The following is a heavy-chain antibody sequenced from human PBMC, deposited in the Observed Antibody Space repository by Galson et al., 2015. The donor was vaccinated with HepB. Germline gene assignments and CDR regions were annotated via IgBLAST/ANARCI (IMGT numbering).Heavy chain of an antibody. Sequence: SLRLSCAASGFTFSNAWMSWVRQAPGKGLEWVGRIKSKTDGGTTDYAAPVKGRFTISRDDSKNTLYLQMNSLKTEDTAVYYCKGSGVVVPAAIGHDYWGQGTLVTVSS. J-gene: IGHJ4*02. CDR1: GFTFSNAW. D-gene: IGHD2-2*01. CDR3: KGSGVVVPAAIGHDY. V-gene: IGHV3-15*01. CDR2: IKSKTDGGTT.